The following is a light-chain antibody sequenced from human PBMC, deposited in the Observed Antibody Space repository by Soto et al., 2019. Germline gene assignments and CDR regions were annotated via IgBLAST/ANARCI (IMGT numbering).Light chain of an antibody. CDR3: QQSYSTPPIT. Sequence: DIQMTQSPSSLSSSVEDRFIITCRSSQSISNHLNWYQQKPGKAPKLLIFAASSLQSGVPSRFSGSRSGPDFTLTISSLQPEDFATYYCQQSYSTPPITFGQGTRLEIK. CDR1: QSISNH. J-gene: IGKJ5*01. CDR2: AAS. V-gene: IGKV1-39*01.